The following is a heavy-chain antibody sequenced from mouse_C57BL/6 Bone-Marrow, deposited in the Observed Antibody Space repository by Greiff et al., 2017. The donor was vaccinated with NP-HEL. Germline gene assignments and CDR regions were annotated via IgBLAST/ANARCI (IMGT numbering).Heavy chain of an antibody. CDR1: GYAFSSSW. CDR2: IYPGDGDT. Sequence: QVQLQQSGPELVKPGASVKISCKASGYAFSSSWMNWVKQRPGKGLEWIGRIYPGDGDTNYNGKFKGKATLTADKSSSTAYMQLSSLTSEDSAVYFCAREGLRPRASFDYWGQGTTLTVSS. CDR3: AREGLRPRASFDY. D-gene: IGHD2-12*01. V-gene: IGHV1-82*01. J-gene: IGHJ2*01.